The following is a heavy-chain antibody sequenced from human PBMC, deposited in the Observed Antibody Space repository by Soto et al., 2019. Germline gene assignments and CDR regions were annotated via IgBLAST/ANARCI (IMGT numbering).Heavy chain of an antibody. Sequence: QVQLVESGGGVVQPGRSLRLSCAASGFTFSSYGMHWVRQAPGKGLEWVAVIWYDGSNKYYADSVKGRFTIPRDNSKNPLYLQMNSLRAEDTAVYYCARAGYYGSGSYAFDYWGQGTLVTVSS. V-gene: IGHV3-33*01. D-gene: IGHD3-10*01. CDR2: IWYDGSNK. J-gene: IGHJ4*02. CDR3: ARAGYYGSGSYAFDY. CDR1: GFTFSSYG.